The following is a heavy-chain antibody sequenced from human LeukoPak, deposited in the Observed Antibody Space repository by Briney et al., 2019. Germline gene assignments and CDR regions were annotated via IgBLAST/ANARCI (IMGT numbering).Heavy chain of an antibody. CDR3: AKVWGEWFPIHYFEN. CDR2: ISGNADNT. Sequence: GASLRLSCAASGFTFSSYAMSWVRQAPGKGLEWVSTISGNADNTYYADSVKGRFTISRDNSRNTLYLQMNSLRAEDTAVYFCAKVWGEWFPIHYFENGGQEPLVTVSS. V-gene: IGHV3-23*01. CDR1: GFTFSSYA. J-gene: IGHJ4*02. D-gene: IGHD3-3*01.